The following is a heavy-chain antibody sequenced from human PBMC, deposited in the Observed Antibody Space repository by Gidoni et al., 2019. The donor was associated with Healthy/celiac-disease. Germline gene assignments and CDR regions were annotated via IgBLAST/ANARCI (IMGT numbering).Heavy chain of an antibody. D-gene: IGHD3-22*01. CDR3: ARQKGITMIDYYFDY. J-gene: IGHJ4*02. V-gene: IGHV4-39*01. Sequence: QLQLQESGPGLVKPSETLSLTCTVAGGSISSSSYYWGWIRQPPGKGLEWIGSIYYSGSTYYNPSLKSRVTISVDTSKNQFSLKLSSVTAADTAVYYCARQKGITMIDYYFDYWGQGTLVTVSS. CDR2: IYYSGST. CDR1: GGSISSSSYY.